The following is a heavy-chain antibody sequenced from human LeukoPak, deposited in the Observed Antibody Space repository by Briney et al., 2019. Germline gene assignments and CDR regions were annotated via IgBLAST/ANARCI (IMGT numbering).Heavy chain of an antibody. CDR2: IYHSGST. V-gene: IGHV4-38-2*01. Sequence: PSETLSLTCAVSGYSISSGYYWGWIRQPPGKALEWIRSIYHSGSTYYNPSLKSRVTISVDPSKNQFSLKLSSVTAADTAVYYCARGAQYSSGWYNYWGQGTLVTVSS. D-gene: IGHD6-19*01. CDR3: ARGAQYSSGWYNY. CDR1: GYSISSGYY. J-gene: IGHJ4*02.